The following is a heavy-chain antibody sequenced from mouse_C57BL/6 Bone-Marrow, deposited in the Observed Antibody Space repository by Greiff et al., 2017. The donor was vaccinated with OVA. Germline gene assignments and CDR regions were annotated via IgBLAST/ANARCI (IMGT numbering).Heavy chain of an antibody. V-gene: IGHV1-72*01. D-gene: IGHD1-1*01. J-gene: IGHJ2*01. Sequence: QVHVKQPGAELVKPGASVKLSCKASGYTFTSYWMHWVKQRPGRGLEWIGRIDPNSGGTKYNEKFKSKATLTVDKPSSTAYMQLSSLTSEDSAVYYCARGREDYYGSPYYFDYWGQGTTLTVSS. CDR3: ARGREDYYGSPYYFDY. CDR2: IDPNSGGT. CDR1: GYTFTSYW.